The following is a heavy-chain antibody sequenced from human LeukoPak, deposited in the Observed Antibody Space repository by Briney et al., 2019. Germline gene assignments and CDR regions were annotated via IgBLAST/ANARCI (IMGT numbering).Heavy chain of an antibody. Sequence: SETLSLTCTVSGGSISSGGYYWSWIRQHPGKGLEWIGYIYYSGSTYYNPSLKSRVTISVDTSKNQFSLKLSSVTAADTAVYYCARRPNRIYDSSGYYYYYYGMDVWGQGTTVTVSS. D-gene: IGHD3-22*01. CDR3: ARRPNRIYDSSGYYYYYYGMDV. CDR1: GGSISSGGYY. CDR2: IYYSGST. V-gene: IGHV4-31*03. J-gene: IGHJ6*02.